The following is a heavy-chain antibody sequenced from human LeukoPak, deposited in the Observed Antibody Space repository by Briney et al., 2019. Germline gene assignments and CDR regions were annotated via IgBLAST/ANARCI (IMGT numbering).Heavy chain of an antibody. D-gene: IGHD4-11*01. CDR3: ASPSPYDYSGAYFDY. Sequence: ASVKVSCKASGGTFSSYAISWVRQAPGQGLEWMGGIIPIFGTANYAQKFQGRVTITADKSTSTAYMELSSLRSEDTAVYYCASPSPYDYSGAYFDYWGQGTLVTVSS. CDR2: IIPIFGTA. J-gene: IGHJ4*02. CDR1: GGTFSSYA. V-gene: IGHV1-69*06.